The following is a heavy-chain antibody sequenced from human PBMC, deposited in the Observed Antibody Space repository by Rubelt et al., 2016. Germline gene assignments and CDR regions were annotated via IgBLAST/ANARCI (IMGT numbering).Heavy chain of an antibody. CDR1: GGSISSSSFY. J-gene: IGHJ5*02. Sequence: QVQLQESGPGLVKPSETLSLTCTVSGGSISSSSFYWGWIRQPPGKGLEWIGTIYYTGSTYYNPSLKSRVTIPVDTSKNQSSRKLSSVTAADTAGYYCARHATTDRSLDPWAQGTLVSVSS. D-gene: IGHD4-11*01. CDR3: ARHATTDRSLDP. CDR2: IYYTGST. V-gene: IGHV4-39*01.